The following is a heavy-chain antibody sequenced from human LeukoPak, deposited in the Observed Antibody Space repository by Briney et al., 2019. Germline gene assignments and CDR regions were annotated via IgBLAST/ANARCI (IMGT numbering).Heavy chain of an antibody. J-gene: IGHJ4*02. CDR3: ASTVGSGSYYTLGTY. Sequence: PGGSLRLSCAASGFTFSSYWMSWVRQAPGKGLEWVANIKQDGSEKYYVDSVKGRFTISRDNAKNSLYLQMNSLRAEDTAVYYCASTVGSGSYYTLGTYWGQGTLVTVSS. V-gene: IGHV3-7*01. CDR2: IKQDGSEK. CDR1: GFTFSSYW. D-gene: IGHD3-10*01.